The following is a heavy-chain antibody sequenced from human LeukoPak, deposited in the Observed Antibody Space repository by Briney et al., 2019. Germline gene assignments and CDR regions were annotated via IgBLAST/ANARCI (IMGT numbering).Heavy chain of an antibody. D-gene: IGHD5-12*01. CDR1: GYTFTGYY. J-gene: IGHJ4*02. CDR2: INPNSGGT. V-gene: IGHV1-2*02. Sequence: ASVKVSCKASGYTFTGYYMHWVRQAPGQGLEWMGWINPNSGGTNYAQKFQGRVTMTRDTSISTAYMELSRLRSDDTAVYYCARDIQWPTPTLYGTDYRVQGSMVAVSS. CDR3: ARDIQWPTPTLYGTDY.